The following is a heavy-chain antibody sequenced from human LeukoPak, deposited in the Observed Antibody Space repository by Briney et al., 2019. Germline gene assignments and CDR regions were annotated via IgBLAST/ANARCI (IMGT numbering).Heavy chain of an antibody. D-gene: IGHD4-23*01. CDR2: IYYSGST. V-gene: IGHV4-39*01. CDR1: GGSISSSSYY. CDR3: ARPITVVSPYFDY. Sequence: PSETLSLTCTVSGGSISSSSYYWGWIRQPPGKGLXWIGSIYYSGSTYYNPSLKSRVTISVDKSQNQFSLKLSSVTAADTAVYYCARPITVVSPYFDYWGQGTLVTVSS. J-gene: IGHJ4*02.